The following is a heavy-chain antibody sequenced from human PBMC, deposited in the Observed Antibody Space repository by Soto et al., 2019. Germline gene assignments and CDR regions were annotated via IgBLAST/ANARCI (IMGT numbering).Heavy chain of an antibody. CDR1: GDSVCSNPAS. V-gene: IGHV6-1*01. J-gene: IGHJ5*02. D-gene: IGHD5-12*01. Sequence: PALSLTCAISGDSVCSNPASWNWIRQSPSRGLEWLGRTYFRSKWYNDYAVSVKSRIIINPDTSNNQFSLQLNSVTPEDTAVYFCAKGDNLGPKTGYAFDPWGQGIMVTVSS. CDR2: TYFRSKWYN. CDR3: AKGDNLGPKTGYAFDP.